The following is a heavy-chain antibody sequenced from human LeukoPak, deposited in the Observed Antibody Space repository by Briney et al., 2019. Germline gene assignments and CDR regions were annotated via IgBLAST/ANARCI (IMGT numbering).Heavy chain of an antibody. CDR3: AGSHSSTWYPDC. Sequence: SQTLSLTCAISGDSVSSNSATWNWIRKSPSRGLEWLGRTYYRSKWYNEYAASVKSRTTINPDTSKNQFSLHLSSVTPEDTAVYYCAGSHSSTWYPDCWGQGTLVTVSS. J-gene: IGHJ4*02. CDR2: TYYRSKWYN. D-gene: IGHD6-13*01. CDR1: GDSVSSNSAT. V-gene: IGHV6-1*01.